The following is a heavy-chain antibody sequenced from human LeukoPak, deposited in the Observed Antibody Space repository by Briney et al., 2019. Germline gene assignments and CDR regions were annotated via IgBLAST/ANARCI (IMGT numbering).Heavy chain of an antibody. J-gene: IGHJ4*02. D-gene: IGHD3-9*01. V-gene: IGHV4-39*01. CDR2: VFYSGST. Sequence: SETLSLTCTVSGGSISSSSYYWGWIRQPPGKGLEWIGIVFYSGSTYYNPSLKSRVTISVDTSKNQFSLKLSSVTAADTAVYYCARRRPMYYGILTGYYDYWGQGTLVTVSS. CDR1: GGSISSSSYY. CDR3: ARRRPMYYGILTGYYDY.